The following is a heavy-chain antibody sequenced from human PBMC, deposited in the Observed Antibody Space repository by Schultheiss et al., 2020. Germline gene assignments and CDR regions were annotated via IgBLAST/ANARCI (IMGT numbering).Heavy chain of an antibody. CDR2: ISYDGSNK. CDR3: AGSFQLVDNWFDP. D-gene: IGHD6-13*01. CDR1: GFTFSSYA. V-gene: IGHV3-30-3*01. J-gene: IGHJ5*02. Sequence: GGSLRLSCAASGFTFSSYAMSWVRQAPGKGLEWVAVISYDGSNKYYADSVKGRFTISRDNSKNTLYLQMNSLRAEDTAVYYCAGSFQLVDNWFDPWGQGTLVTVSS.